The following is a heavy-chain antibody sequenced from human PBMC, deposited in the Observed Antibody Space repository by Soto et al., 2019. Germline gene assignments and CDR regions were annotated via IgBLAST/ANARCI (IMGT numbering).Heavy chain of an antibody. V-gene: IGHV1-3*01. J-gene: IGHJ6*02. CDR1: GYTFTSYG. CDR2: INAGNGNT. Sequence: QIQLMQSGAEVKKPGASVKVSCKASGYTFTSYGIHWVRQAPGQRLEWTGWINAGNGNTKYSEKFQGRVTITRDTSASTAYLELSSLRSEDTSVYYCGRDPNDRSAYYHHYYYGMYVWGQGTTVTVSS. CDR3: GRDPNDRSAYYHHYYYGMYV. D-gene: IGHD3-22*01.